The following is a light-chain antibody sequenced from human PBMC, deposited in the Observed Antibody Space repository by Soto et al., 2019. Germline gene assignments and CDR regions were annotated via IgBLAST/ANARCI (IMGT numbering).Light chain of an antibody. J-gene: IGKJ4*01. V-gene: IGKV1-6*01. CDR3: LQDYNYPLT. CDR2: AAS. CDR1: QGIRHY. Sequence: AIQMTQSPSSLSASVGDRVTITCRASQGIRHYLGWYQQKPGKAPKLLISAASSLQSGVPSRFSGSGSGTDFTLTISSLQPEDFATYYCLQDYNYPLTFGGGTKVEIK.